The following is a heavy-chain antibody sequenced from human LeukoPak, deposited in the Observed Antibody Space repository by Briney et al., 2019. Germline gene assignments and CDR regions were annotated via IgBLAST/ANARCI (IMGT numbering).Heavy chain of an antibody. CDR1: GYTLTELS. CDR2: FDPEDGET. Sequence: PWASVKVSCKVSGYTLTELSMHWVRQAPGKGLEWMGGFDPEDGETIYAQKFQGRVTMTEDTSTDTAYMELSSLRSEDTAVYYCATVRLATMVRGVIITSWFDPWGQGTLVTVSS. V-gene: IGHV1-24*01. J-gene: IGHJ5*02. CDR3: ATVRLATMVRGVIITSWFDP. D-gene: IGHD3-10*01.